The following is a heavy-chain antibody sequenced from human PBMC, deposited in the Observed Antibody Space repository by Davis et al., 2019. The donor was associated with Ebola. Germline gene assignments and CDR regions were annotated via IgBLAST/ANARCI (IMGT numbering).Heavy chain of an antibody. CDR2: AYHSGST. CDR1: GDSVSSTNW. J-gene: IGHJ4*02. V-gene: IGHV4-4*02. Sequence: GSLRLSCAVSGDSVSSTNWWSWVRQSPGKGLEWIGEAYHSGSTNYKPSLKSRVTMSVDTSKNQFSLKLNSVTAADTAVYYCARGGASGSYGYFDNWGQGNLVIVSS. CDR3: ARGGASGSYGYFDN. D-gene: IGHD3-22*01.